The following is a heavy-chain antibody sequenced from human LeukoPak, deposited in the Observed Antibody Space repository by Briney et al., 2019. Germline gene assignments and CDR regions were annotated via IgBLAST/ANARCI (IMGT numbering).Heavy chain of an antibody. CDR1: GGTFSSYA. D-gene: IGHD1-1*01. J-gene: IGHJ6*02. Sequence: GASVKVSCKASGGTFSSYAISWVRQAPGQGLEWIGRIIPILGIANYAQKFQGRVTITADKSTSTAYMELSSLRSEDTAVYYCARDTGQSRYYYGMDVWGQGTTVTVSS. V-gene: IGHV1-69*04. CDR3: ARDTGQSRYYYGMDV. CDR2: IIPILGIA.